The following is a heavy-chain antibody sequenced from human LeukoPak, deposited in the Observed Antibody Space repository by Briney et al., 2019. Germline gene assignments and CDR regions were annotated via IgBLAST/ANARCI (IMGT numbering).Heavy chain of an antibody. D-gene: IGHD3-10*01. CDR1: GYNFLSYW. J-gene: IGHJ4*02. CDR2: ICPGDSEI. Sequence: GESLKISCKGSGYNFLSYWIGWVRQMPGKGLEWMAMICPGDSEIRYSPSFQGQVTISADKSISTAYLQWSSLKASDTAMYYRARSESLDYWGQGTLVTVSS. CDR3: ARSESLDY. V-gene: IGHV5-51*01.